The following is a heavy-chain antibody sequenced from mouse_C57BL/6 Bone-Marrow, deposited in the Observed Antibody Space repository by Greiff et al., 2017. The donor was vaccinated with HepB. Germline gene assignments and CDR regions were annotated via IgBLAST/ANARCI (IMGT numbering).Heavy chain of an antibody. Sequence: VHVKQSVAELVRPGASVKLSCTASGFNIKNTYMHWVKQRPEQGLEWIGRIDPANGNTKYAPKFQGKATITADTSSNTAYLQLSSLTSEDTAIYYCAKAYYDYDEGYFDVWGTGTTVTVSS. CDR1: GFNIKNTY. D-gene: IGHD2-4*01. J-gene: IGHJ1*03. V-gene: IGHV14-3*01. CDR3: AKAYYDYDEGYFDV. CDR2: IDPANGNT.